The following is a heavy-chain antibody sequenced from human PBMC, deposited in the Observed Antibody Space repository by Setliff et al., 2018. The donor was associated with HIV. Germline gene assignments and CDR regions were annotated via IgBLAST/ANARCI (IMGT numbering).Heavy chain of an antibody. CDR1: GFTVSSNS. Sequence: GGSLRLSCAASGFTVSSNSMSWVRQAPGKGLEWVSVIYSVGITYYTDSVKGRFTISRDNSKNTLYLQMNSLRAEDTAVYYCAKTWIQLWATEDYWGQGTLVTVSS. CDR3: AKTWIQLWATEDY. J-gene: IGHJ4*02. V-gene: IGHV3-53*01. CDR2: IYSVGIT. D-gene: IGHD5-18*01.